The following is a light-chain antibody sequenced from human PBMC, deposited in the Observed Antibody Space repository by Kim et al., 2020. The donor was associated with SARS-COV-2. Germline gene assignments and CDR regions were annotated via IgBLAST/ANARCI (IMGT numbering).Light chain of an antibody. CDR3: QVWDSSNI. Sequence: VSVALGQTARITCGGNNIGGKNVHWYQQKPGQAPVLVIYRDNNRPSGIPERFSGSNSGRTATLTISGAQAGDEADYYCQVWDSSNIFGGGTQLTVL. J-gene: IGLJ7*01. CDR1: NIGGKN. CDR2: RDN. V-gene: IGLV3-9*01.